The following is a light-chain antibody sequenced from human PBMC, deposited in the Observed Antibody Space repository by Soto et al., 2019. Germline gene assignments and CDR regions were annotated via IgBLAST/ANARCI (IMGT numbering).Light chain of an antibody. CDR2: EVS. CDR1: SSDVGGYNY. CDR3: SSYTSSSTYV. V-gene: IGLV2-14*01. Sequence: QSVLTQPVSVSGSPGQSITISCTGTSSDVGGYNYVSWYQQHPGKAPKLMIYEVSNRPSGVSNRFSGSKSGNTASLTISGLQAEDEADYYCSSYTSSSTYVFGTGTKV. J-gene: IGLJ1*01.